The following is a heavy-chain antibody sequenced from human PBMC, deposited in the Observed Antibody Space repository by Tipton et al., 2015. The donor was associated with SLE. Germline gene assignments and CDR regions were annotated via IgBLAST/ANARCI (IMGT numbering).Heavy chain of an antibody. CDR1: GGSISSSSYY. CDR3: ARGGGWFDY. V-gene: IGHV4-39*07. CDR2: IYYSGST. J-gene: IGHJ4*02. D-gene: IGHD6-19*01. Sequence: TLSLTCTVSGGSISSSSYYWGWIRQPPGKGLEWIGSIYYSGSTYYNPSLKSRVTISVDTSKNQFSLKLSSVTAEDTAVYYCARGGGWFDYWGQGTLVTVSS.